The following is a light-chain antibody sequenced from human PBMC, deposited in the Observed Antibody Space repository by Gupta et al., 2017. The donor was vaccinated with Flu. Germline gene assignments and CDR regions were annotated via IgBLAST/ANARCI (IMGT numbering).Light chain of an antibody. V-gene: IGLV3-21*01. Sequence: DGARPSGTPERFSGSNSGHAATLTISRVEAGDEAEYYCPVWVSAGEVVVFGGGTGVTVL. J-gene: IGLJ2*01. CDR2: DG. CDR3: PVWVSAGEVVV.